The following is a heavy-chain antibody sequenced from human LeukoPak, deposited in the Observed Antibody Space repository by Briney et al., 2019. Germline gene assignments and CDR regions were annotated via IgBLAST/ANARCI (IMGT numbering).Heavy chain of an antibody. V-gene: IGHV3-64*01. J-gene: IGHJ4*02. CDR2: ISSNGGST. CDR3: AREWGSYGPFDY. Sequence: GGSLRLSCAASGFTFSSYAMHWVRQAPGKGLEYVSAISSNGGSTYYANSVKGRFTISRDNSKNSLYLEMGSLGAEDMAVYYCAREWGSYGPFDYWGQGTLVTVSS. CDR1: GFTFSSYA. D-gene: IGHD5-18*01.